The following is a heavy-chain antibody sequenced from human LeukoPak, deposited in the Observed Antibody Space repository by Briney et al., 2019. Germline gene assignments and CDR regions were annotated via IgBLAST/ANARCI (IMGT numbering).Heavy chain of an antibody. V-gene: IGHV4-59*01. CDR2: IYYSGST. CDR1: GGSISSYY. CDR3: ARDPLVVGAHDAFDI. Sequence: PSETRSLTCTVSGGSISSYYWSWIRQPPGKGREWIGYIYYSGSTNYNPSLKSRVTISVDTSKNQFSLKLSSVTAADTAVYYCARDPLVVGAHDAFDIWGQGTMVTVSS. J-gene: IGHJ3*02. D-gene: IGHD1-26*01.